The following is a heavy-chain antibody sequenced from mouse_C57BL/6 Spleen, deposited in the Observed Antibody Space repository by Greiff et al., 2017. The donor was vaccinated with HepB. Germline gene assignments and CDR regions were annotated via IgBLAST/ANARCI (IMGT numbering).Heavy chain of an antibody. Sequence: VQLQQSGAELVRPGTSVKVSCKASGYAFTNYLIEWVKQRPGQGLEWIGVINPGSGGTNYNEKFKGKATLTAAKSSSTAYMQLSSLTSEDSAVYFCARSITTRPYGYFGGWGTGTTVTVSS. CDR1: GYAFTNYL. CDR3: ARSITTRPYGYFGG. J-gene: IGHJ1*03. CDR2: INPGSGGT. V-gene: IGHV1-54*01. D-gene: IGHD1-1*01.